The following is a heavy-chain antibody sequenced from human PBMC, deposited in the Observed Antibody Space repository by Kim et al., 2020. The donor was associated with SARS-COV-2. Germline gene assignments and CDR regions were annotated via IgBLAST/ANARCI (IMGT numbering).Heavy chain of an antibody. D-gene: IGHD3-16*01. CDR3: AKDLGAAGYFDS. Sequence: YADPVKGRITIPRDNSKSTLYLQRNSLRAEDKAVYYCAKDLGAAGYFDSWGQGTLVTVSS. V-gene: IGHV3-30*02. J-gene: IGHJ4*02.